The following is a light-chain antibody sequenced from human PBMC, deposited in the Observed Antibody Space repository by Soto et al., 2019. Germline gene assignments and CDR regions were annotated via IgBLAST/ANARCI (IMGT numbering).Light chain of an antibody. Sequence: QSALTQPPSLSATPGQRVNISCSGSFSNIGDNAVNWYQQLPGAAPKLLIYLNDQRPSGVPDRFSGSKSGNSAFLAISGLQSEDEADYYCEAWDDSLNALFGPGTTVTVL. CDR2: LND. CDR3: EAWDDSLNAL. V-gene: IGLV1-44*01. J-gene: IGLJ1*01. CDR1: FSNIGDNA.